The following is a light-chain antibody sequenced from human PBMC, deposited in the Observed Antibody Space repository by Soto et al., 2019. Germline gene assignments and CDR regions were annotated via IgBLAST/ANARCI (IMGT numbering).Light chain of an antibody. CDR3: QQYNAWPPFT. V-gene: IGKV3-15*01. Sequence: FIAQSRATLSVSPGKSPKRAGRASQSVRSNLAWYQQKPGQAPRLVIYAASTRATGIPDRFSGSLSGTEFTLTVSSLQSEDFAVYSCQQYNAWPPFTFGQGTRLEIK. CDR2: AAS. J-gene: IGKJ5*01. CDR1: QSVRSN.